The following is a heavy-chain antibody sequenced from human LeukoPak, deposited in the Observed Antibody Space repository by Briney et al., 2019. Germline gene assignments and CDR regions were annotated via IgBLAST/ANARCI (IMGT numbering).Heavy chain of an antibody. V-gene: IGHV3-30*04. CDR2: ISYDGSNK. CDR3: AREYRAVAADNWFDP. Sequence: GGSLRLSCAASGFTFSSYAMHWVRQAPGKGLEWVAVISYDGSNKYYADSVKGRFTISRDNSKNTLYLQMNSLRAEDTAVYYCAREYRAVAADNWFDPWGQGTLVTVSS. J-gene: IGHJ5*02. CDR1: GFTFSSYA. D-gene: IGHD6-19*01.